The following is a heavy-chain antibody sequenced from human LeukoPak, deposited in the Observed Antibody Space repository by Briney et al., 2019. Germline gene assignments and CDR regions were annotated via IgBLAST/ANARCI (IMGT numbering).Heavy chain of an antibody. J-gene: IGHJ4*02. CDR1: GGSISSYY. CDR3: ARGVYSGYDRGYFDY. D-gene: IGHD5-12*01. Sequence: SETLSLTCTVSGGSISSYYWSWIRQPPGKGLEWIGYIYYSGSTNYNPSLKSRVTISVDTSKNQFSLKLSSVTAADTAVYYCARGVYSGYDRGYFDYWGQGTLVTVSS. CDR2: IYYSGST. V-gene: IGHV4-59*01.